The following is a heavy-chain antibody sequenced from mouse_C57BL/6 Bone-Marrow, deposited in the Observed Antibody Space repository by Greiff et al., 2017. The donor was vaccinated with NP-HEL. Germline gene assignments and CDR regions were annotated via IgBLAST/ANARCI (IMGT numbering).Heavy chain of an antibody. V-gene: IGHV10-1*01. D-gene: IGHD1-1*01. CDR1: GFSFNTYA. CDR3: VRTFITTVGFAY. J-gene: IGHJ3*01. Sequence: EVQLVESGGGLVQPKGSLKLSCAASGFSFNTYAMNWVRQAPGKGLEWVARIRSKSNNYATYYADSVKDRFTISRDDSESMLYLQMNNLKTEDTAMYYCVRTFITTVGFAYWGQGTLVTVSA. CDR2: IRSKSNNYAT.